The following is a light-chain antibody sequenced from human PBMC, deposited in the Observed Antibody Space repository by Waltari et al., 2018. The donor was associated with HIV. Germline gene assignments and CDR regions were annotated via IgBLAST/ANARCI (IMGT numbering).Light chain of an antibody. CDR2: EVS. V-gene: IGLV2-23*02. CDR3: CSYAGSSTFVV. CDR1: RSDVGGYNL. J-gene: IGLJ2*01. Sequence: SALTQPAPVPGSPGPAITISCTGHRSDVGGYNLVYWYQQHPGKAPKLMIYEVSKRPSGVSNRFSGSKSGNTASLTISGLQAEDEADYYCCSYAGSSTFVVFGGGTKLTVL.